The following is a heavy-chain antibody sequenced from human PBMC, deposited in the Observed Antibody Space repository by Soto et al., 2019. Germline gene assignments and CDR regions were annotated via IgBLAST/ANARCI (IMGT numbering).Heavy chain of an antibody. Sequence: GSLSHSCGASGFTFSSYAMSWVRKAPGKGLEWVSAISGSGGSTYYADSVKGRFTISRDNSKNTLYLQMNSLRAEDTAVYYCAKDGSHPYRPSAFDIWGQGTMVTVSS. CDR3: AKDGSHPYRPSAFDI. CDR2: ISGSGGST. V-gene: IGHV3-23*01. D-gene: IGHD3-16*02. CDR1: GFTFSSYA. J-gene: IGHJ3*02.